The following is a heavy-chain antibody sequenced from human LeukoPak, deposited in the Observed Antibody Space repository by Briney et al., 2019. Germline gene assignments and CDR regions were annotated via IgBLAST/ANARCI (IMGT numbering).Heavy chain of an antibody. V-gene: IGHV5-51*01. CDR3: ARQQRDAFGY. D-gene: IGHD5-24*01. Sequence: GESLKISCKGSGYTFTSYWLAWVRQMPGKGLEWMGVIYPGDSYIRYSPSFQGQVIISADESISTAYLQWSSLKASDTAMYYCARQQRDAFGYWGQGTLVTVSS. CDR2: IYPGDSYI. J-gene: IGHJ4*02. CDR1: GYTFTSYW.